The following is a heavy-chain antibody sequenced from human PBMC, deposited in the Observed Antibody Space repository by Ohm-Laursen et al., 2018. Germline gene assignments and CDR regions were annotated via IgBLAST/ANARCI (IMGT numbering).Heavy chain of an antibody. Sequence: SLRLSCAASRFTFSDPWMSWVRQAPGKGLECVANIKHDGSERNYVDSVKGRFTISRDNAKNSLYLQLNSLRADDTALYYCAIGWGCQIWGQGTLVTVSS. V-gene: IGHV3-7*01. CDR3: AIGWGCQI. CDR2: IKHDGSER. CDR1: RFTFSDPW. D-gene: IGHD7-27*01. J-gene: IGHJ4*02.